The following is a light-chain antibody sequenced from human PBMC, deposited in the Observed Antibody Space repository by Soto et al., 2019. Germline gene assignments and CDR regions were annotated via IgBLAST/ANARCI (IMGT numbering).Light chain of an antibody. J-gene: IGKJ4*01. CDR2: AAS. Sequence: DMEMTQSPSSLSASVGDRVTITCRASQSISNYLNWYQHKPGNVPKLLIYAASSLQSGVPTRFSGSGSGTDFTLTINSLQPEDFATYSCQQSYGTPLTFGGGTKIEIK. CDR3: QQSYGTPLT. CDR1: QSISNY. V-gene: IGKV1-39*01.